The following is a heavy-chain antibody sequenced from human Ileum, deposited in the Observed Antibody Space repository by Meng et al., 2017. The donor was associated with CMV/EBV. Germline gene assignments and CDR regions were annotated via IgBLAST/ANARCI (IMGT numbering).Heavy chain of an antibody. Sequence: EVQLVGSGGGLVQPGGSLRLSCEASGFIVSSTYMTWVRQAPGKGLEWVSVIYASGSTFYADSVKGRFTISRDNSENTLFLQMSSLRVEDTAVYYCVGVRAPGGQGTLVTVSS. CDR1: GFIVSSTY. V-gene: IGHV3-66*01. CDR2: IYASGST. CDR3: VGVRAP. J-gene: IGHJ4*02.